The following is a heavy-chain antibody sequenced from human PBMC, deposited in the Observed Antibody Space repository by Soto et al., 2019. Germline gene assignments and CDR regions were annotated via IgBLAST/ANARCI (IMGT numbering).Heavy chain of an antibody. Sequence: GGSLRLSCTASGFTFGDYAMSWFRQAPGKGLEWVGFIRSKAYGGTTEYAASVKGRFTISRDDSKSIAYLQMNSLKTEDTAVYYCTRGRDRSYYYYYGMDVRGQGTTVTVPS. J-gene: IGHJ6*02. CDR2: IRSKAYGGTT. CDR3: TRGRDRSYYYYYGMDV. V-gene: IGHV3-49*03. CDR1: GFTFGDYA. D-gene: IGHD3-22*01.